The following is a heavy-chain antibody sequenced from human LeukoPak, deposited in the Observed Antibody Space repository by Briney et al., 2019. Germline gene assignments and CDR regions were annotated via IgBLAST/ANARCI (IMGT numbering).Heavy chain of an antibody. Sequence: GGSLRLSCAASGFTFSSYAMSWVRQAPGKGLEWVSAISGSGGSTYYADSVKGRFTISRDNSKNTLYLQMNSLRAEDTAVYYCAKESGVYYDSSGYYYFDYWGQGTLVTVSS. CDR2: ISGSGGST. D-gene: IGHD3-22*01. J-gene: IGHJ4*02. CDR1: GFTFSSYA. CDR3: AKESGVYYDSSGYYYFDY. V-gene: IGHV3-23*01.